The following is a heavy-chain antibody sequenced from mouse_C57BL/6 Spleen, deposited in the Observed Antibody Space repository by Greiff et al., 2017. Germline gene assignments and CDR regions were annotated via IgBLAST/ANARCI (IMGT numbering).Heavy chain of an antibody. D-gene: IGHD2-1*01. CDR2: INPNNGGT. J-gene: IGHJ4*01. CDR1: GYTFTDYN. CDR3: VRFDGNPRKGAMDY. V-gene: IGHV1-18*01. Sequence: VQLQQSGPELVKPGASVKIPCKASGYTFTDYNMAWVKQSHGKSLEWIGDINPNNGGTIYNQTFTGKATLTVDQSSSTAYMELRSLTSEDTAVYYCVRFDGNPRKGAMDYWGQGTSVTVSS.